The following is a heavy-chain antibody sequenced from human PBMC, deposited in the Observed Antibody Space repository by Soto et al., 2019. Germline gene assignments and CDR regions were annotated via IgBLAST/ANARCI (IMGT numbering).Heavy chain of an antibody. D-gene: IGHD2-15*01. V-gene: IGHV3-74*01. CDR2: INSDGSST. Sequence: GGSLRLSCAASGFTISSYWMNWVRQAPGKGLVWVSRINSDGSSTSYADSVKGRFTISRDNAKNTLYLQLNSLRAEDTAVYYCARALLGYCSGGSCYPLPSLDYYYMDVWGKGTTVTVSS. CDR1: GFTISSYW. CDR3: ARALLGYCSGGSCYPLPSLDYYYMDV. J-gene: IGHJ6*03.